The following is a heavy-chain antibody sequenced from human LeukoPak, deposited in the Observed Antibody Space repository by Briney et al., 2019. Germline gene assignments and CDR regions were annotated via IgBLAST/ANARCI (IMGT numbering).Heavy chain of an antibody. D-gene: IGHD2-2*01. V-gene: IGHV1-69*06. CDR2: IIPIFGTA. CDR3: AKGYCSSTSCHPTDHNWFDP. Sequence: SVKVSCKASGGTFSSYAISWVRQAPGQGLEWMGGIIPIFGTANYAQKFQGRVTITADKSTSTAYMELSSLRSEDTAVYYCAKGYCSSTSCHPTDHNWFDPWGQGTLVTVSS. J-gene: IGHJ5*02. CDR1: GGTFSSYA.